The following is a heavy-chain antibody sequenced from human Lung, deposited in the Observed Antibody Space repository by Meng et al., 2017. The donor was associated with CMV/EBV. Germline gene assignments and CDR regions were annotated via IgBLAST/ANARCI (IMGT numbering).Heavy chain of an antibody. V-gene: IGHV3-21*01. D-gene: IGHD3-9*01. CDR1: GFTFSSYS. CDR2: INISSSYI. J-gene: IGHJ6*02. CDR3: ARDLYDILTGYYKGYYGMTV. Sequence: GGSXRLXCAASGFTFSSYSMNWVRQAPGKGLEWVSSINISSSYIYYADSVKGRFTISRDNAKNSLYLQMNSLRAEDTAVYYCARDLYDILTGYYKGYYGMTVWGQGPTVTVSS.